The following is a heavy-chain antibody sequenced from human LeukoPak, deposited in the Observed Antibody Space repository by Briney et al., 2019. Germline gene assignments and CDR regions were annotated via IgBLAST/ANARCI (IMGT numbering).Heavy chain of an antibody. J-gene: IGHJ5*02. CDR3: AKESPNWFDP. CDR1: GFTFSYYA. CDR2: ISYDGSNK. V-gene: IGHV3-30-3*01. Sequence: GRSLRLSCAASGFTFSYYAMHWVRQAPGKGLEWVAIISYDGSNKYYADSVKGRFTISRDNSENTLYLQMNSLRAEDTAVYYCAKESPNWFDPWGQGTLVTVSS.